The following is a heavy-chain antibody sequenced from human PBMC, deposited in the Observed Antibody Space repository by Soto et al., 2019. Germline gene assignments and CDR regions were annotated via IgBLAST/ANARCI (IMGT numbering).Heavy chain of an antibody. D-gene: IGHD5-12*01. Sequence: QVQLQESGPGLVQPSGTLSLTCAVSGDSITGDNWWSWVRQPPGKGLEWIGEIHHSGATNYNPSLKSRFTISVDMSKNLFSLKLNSVTAAGTAMFYCATHGFYRMGVWGRGTTVTVSS. J-gene: IGHJ6*02. V-gene: IGHV4-4*02. CDR3: ATHGFYRMGV. CDR1: GDSITGDNW. CDR2: IHHSGAT.